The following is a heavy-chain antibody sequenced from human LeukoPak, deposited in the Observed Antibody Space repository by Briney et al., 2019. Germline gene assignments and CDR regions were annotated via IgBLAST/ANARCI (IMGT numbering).Heavy chain of an antibody. V-gene: IGHV3-48*03. CDR2: ISSSGSTI. J-gene: IGHJ6*03. CDR1: GFTFSSYE. CDR3: ARDGVGGDYYYYYMDV. Sequence: GGSLRLSCAASGFTFSSYEMNWVRQAPGKGLEWVSYISSSGSTIHYADSVKGRFTISRDNAKNSLYLQMNSLRAEDTAVYYCARDGVGGDYYYYYMDVWGKGTTVTISS. D-gene: IGHD3-3*01.